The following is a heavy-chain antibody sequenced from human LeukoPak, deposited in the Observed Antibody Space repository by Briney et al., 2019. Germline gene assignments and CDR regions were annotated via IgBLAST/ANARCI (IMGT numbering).Heavy chain of an antibody. CDR1: GYSFTNYW. CDR2: IYPGDSDT. CDR3: ARSLTYYDILTSYYPAYYFDY. V-gene: IGHV5-51*01. D-gene: IGHD3-9*01. Sequence: GESLKISCKTSGYSFTNYWIGWVRQMPGKGLEWMGIIYPGDSDTTYSPSFQGQVTISADKSISTAYLQWSSLKASDTAMYYCARSLTYYDILTSYYPAYYFDYWGQGTLVTVSS. J-gene: IGHJ4*02.